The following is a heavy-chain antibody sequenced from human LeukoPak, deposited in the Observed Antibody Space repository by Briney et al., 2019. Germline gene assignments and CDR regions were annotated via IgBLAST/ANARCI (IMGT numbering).Heavy chain of an antibody. CDR3: AKRDTVAGTEDY. CDR1: GFTFSSCA. V-gene: IGHV3-23*01. Sequence: GGSLRLSCAASGFTFSSCAMRWVRHAPGKGLEWVSAISGSGGSTYYADSVKGRFTISRDNSTNTLYLQMNSLRAEDTAVYYCAKRDTVAGTEDYWGQGTLVTVSS. CDR2: ISGSGGST. D-gene: IGHD6-19*01. J-gene: IGHJ4*02.